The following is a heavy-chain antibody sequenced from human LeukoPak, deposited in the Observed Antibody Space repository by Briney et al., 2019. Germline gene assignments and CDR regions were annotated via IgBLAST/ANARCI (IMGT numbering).Heavy chain of an antibody. J-gene: IGHJ4*02. D-gene: IGHD3-22*01. CDR3: AKNYYDSSGLFDY. V-gene: IGHV3-21*01. CDR2: ISSSSSYI. Sequence: GGSLRLSCAASGFTFSSYSMNWVRQAPGKGLEGVSSISSSSSYIYYADSVKGRFTISRDNAKNSLHLQMNSLRAEDTAVYYCAKNYYDSSGLFDYWGQGTLVIVSS. CDR1: GFTFSSYS.